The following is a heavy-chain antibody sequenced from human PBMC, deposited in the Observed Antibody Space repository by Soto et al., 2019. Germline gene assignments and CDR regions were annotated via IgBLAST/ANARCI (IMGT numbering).Heavy chain of an antibody. D-gene: IGHD3-16*01. CDR1: GFNVMRYW. V-gene: IGHV3-7*01. CDR3: AGDIGFDYVN. J-gene: IGHJ4*02. Sequence: PGGSLRLSCAVSGFNVMRYWMSWVRQAPGKGLEWVASIKDDGSEIYYLQSVRGRFTISRDSAGNALHLAMNYLSAEDTGVYFCAGDIGFDYVNWGQGPLVTVSS. CDR2: IKDDGSEI.